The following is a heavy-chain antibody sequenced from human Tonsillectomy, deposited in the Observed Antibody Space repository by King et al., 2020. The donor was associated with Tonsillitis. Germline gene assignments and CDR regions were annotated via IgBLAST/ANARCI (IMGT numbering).Heavy chain of an antibody. J-gene: IGHJ4*02. D-gene: IGHD3-9*01. CDR1: GGSISSYY. CDR2: IYYSGST. Sequence: VQLQESGPGLVKPSETLSLTCTVSGGSISSYYWSCIRQPPGKGLEWIGYIYYSGSTNYNPSLKSRVTISVETSKNQFSLKLSSVTAADTAVYYCASPFPVLKYWGQGTLVTVSS. V-gene: IGHV4-59*01. CDR3: ASPFPVLKY.